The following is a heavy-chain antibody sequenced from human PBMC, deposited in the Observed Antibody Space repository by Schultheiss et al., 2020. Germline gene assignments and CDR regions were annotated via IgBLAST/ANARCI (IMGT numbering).Heavy chain of an antibody. CDR3: ARGLGYDY. Sequence: SETLSLTCTVSGGSISSSSYYWGWIRQPPGKGLEWIGSIYYSGSTYYNPSLKSRVTISVDTSKNQFSLKLSSVTAAVTAVYYCARGLGYDYWGQGTLVTVSS. CDR1: GGSISSSSYY. D-gene: IGHD3/OR15-3a*01. CDR2: IYYSGST. J-gene: IGHJ4*02. V-gene: IGHV4-39*01.